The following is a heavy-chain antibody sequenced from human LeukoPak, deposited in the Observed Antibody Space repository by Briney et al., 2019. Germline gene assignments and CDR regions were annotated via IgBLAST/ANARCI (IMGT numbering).Heavy chain of an antibody. D-gene: IGHD1-26*01. CDR3: ARALPRDSGSYYYFDY. V-gene: IGHV3-11*05. CDR1: GFTFSDYY. J-gene: IGHJ4*02. Sequence: PGGSLRLSCAASGFTFSDYYMSWIRLAPGKGLEWVSYISSSSSYTNNADSVNGRFTISRDNAKNSLYLQMNSLRAEDTAVYYCARALPRDSGSYYYFDYWGQGTLVTVSS. CDR2: ISSSSSYT.